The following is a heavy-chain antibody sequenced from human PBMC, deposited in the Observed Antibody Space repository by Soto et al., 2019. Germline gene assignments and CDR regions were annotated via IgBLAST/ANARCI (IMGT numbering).Heavy chain of an antibody. CDR3: AKDKLHDIRTDFDY. J-gene: IGHJ4*02. V-gene: IGHV3-30*18. CDR1: WFNFIDLG. Sequence: AAWFNFIDLGVRRVRQAPGKGLEWVAVISYDGSNKYYADSVKGRFTISRDNSKNTLYLQMNSLRAEDTAVYYCAKDKLHDIRTDFDYCGQGTLVTVS. D-gene: IGHD1-1*01. CDR2: ISYDGSNK.